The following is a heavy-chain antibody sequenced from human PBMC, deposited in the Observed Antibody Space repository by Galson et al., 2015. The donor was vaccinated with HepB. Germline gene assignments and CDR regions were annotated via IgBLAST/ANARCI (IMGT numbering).Heavy chain of an antibody. J-gene: IGHJ4*02. CDR1: GFTFSSYG. CDR2: IWYDGSNK. Sequence: SLRLSCAASGFTFSSYGMHWVRQAPGKGLEWVAVIWYDGSNKYYADSVKGRFTISRDNSKNTLYLQMNSLRAEDTAVYYCARNTFRVRGGAVRQGVDYWGQGTLVTVSS. D-gene: IGHD3-10*01. CDR3: ARNTFRVRGGAVRQGVDY. V-gene: IGHV3-33*08.